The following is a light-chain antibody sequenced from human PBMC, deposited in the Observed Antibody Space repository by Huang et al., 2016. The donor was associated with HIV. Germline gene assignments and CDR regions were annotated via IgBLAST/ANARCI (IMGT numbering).Light chain of an antibody. CDR3: QQYNRYSYT. CDR1: QSISSW. V-gene: IGKV1-5*03. CDR2: KAS. J-gene: IGKJ2*01. Sequence: DIQMTQSPSTLSASVGDRVTITCRASQSISSWFAWYQQKPGKAPKVLIYKASSLESGVPSRFSGRGSGTEFTLTIISLQPDDFATYYCQQYNRYSYTFGQGTNLEIK.